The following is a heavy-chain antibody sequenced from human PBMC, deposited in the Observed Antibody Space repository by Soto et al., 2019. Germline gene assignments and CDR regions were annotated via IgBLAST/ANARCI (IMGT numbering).Heavy chain of an antibody. J-gene: IGHJ6*02. CDR1: EYTFTDYY. Sequence: QVQQVQSGAEVKKPGASVKVSCKASEYTFTDYYFHWVRQAPGQGLEWIGWINPNSGGTNYAQKFKGWVTVTRDTTISTAYMELSSLRSDGTAAYYCARSLRGADRNAWSYYYRGMDVWGQGTTVSVSS. D-gene: IGHD1-1*01. CDR3: ARSLRGADRNAWSYYYRGMDV. CDR2: INPNSGGT. V-gene: IGHV1-2*04.